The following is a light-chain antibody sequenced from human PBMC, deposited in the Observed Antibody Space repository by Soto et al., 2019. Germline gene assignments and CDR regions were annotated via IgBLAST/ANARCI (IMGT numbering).Light chain of an antibody. CDR2: DST. CDR3: QQRNVWPPIT. J-gene: IGKJ5*01. V-gene: IGKV3-11*01. Sequence: EMVMTQSPAILSVPPGERATLSCRASQSIHTSLAWYQQKPGQPPRLVVYDSTLRANGVPDRFGGSRSGTEFTLTINNLEPEDFAVYYCQQRNVWPPITFGQGTRLEI. CDR1: QSIHTS.